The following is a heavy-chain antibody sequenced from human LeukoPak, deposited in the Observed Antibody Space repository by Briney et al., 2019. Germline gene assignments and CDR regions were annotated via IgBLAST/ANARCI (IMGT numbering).Heavy chain of an antibody. D-gene: IGHD6-13*01. J-gene: IGHJ4*02. V-gene: IGHV4-39*01. CDR3: ARYSSSWNFDY. CDR2: IYYSGST. Sequence: PSETLSLTRTASGGSISSSSYYWGWIRQPPGKGLEWIGSIYYSGSTYYNPSLKSRVTISVDMSKNQFSLKLSSVTAADTAVYYCARYSSSWNFDYWGQGTLVTVSS. CDR1: GGSISSSSYY.